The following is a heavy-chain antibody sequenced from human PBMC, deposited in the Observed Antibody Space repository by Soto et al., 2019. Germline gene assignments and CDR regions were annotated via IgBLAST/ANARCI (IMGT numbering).Heavy chain of an antibody. CDR2: INPKTGDP. Sequence: ASVKVSCKASGDTFSDYYIYWVRQGPGQGLEWMGWINPKTGDPNYAQKFADWVTMTRDASITTAYLELTRLKSDDTAVYYCARGRRNSGYDPGDYWGQGTLVTVSS. D-gene: IGHD5-12*01. V-gene: IGHV1-2*04. J-gene: IGHJ4*02. CDR1: GDTFSDYY. CDR3: ARGRRNSGYDPGDY.